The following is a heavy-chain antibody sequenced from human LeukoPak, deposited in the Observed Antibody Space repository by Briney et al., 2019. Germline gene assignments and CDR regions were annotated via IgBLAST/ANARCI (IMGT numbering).Heavy chain of an antibody. CDR2: IYYSGST. V-gene: IGHV4-39*01. Sequence: SSETLSLTCTVSGGSISSSSYYWGWIRQPPGKGLEWIGSIYYSGSTYYNPSLKSRVTISVDTSKNQFSLKLSSVTAADTAVYYCARHPQKVAAGPFDYWGQGTLVTVSS. J-gene: IGHJ4*02. D-gene: IGHD6-13*01. CDR3: ARHPQKVAAGPFDY. CDR1: GGSISSSSYY.